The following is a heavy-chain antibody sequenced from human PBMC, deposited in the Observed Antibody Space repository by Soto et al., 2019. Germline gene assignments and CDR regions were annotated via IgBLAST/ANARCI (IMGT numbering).Heavy chain of an antibody. CDR3: AKELVTLYYYYYGMDV. V-gene: IGHV3-23*01. D-gene: IGHD3-9*01. J-gene: IGHJ6*02. CDR1: GFTFSSYA. Sequence: GGSLSLSCAAAGFTFSSYAMIWVRQAPGKGLEWVSAISGSGGSTYYADSVKGRFTISRDNSKNTLYLQMNSLRAEDTAVYYCAKELVTLYYYYYGMDVWGQGTTVTVSS. CDR2: ISGSGGST.